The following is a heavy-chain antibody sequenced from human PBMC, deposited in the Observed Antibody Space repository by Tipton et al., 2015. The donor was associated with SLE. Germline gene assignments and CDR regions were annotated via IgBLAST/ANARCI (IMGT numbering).Heavy chain of an antibody. Sequence: TLSLTCAVSGYSISSGFYWGWIRQPPGKGLEWIGYVYFSGTTNYNPSLKSRITMSVDTSKNQFSLKLTSVTAADTAVYYCARASWDHRGSGSFSDYWGQGTLVTVSS. CDR2: VYFSGTT. V-gene: IGHV4-38-2*01. J-gene: IGHJ4*02. D-gene: IGHD3-10*01. CDR3: ARASWDHRGSGSFSDY. CDR1: GYSISSGFY.